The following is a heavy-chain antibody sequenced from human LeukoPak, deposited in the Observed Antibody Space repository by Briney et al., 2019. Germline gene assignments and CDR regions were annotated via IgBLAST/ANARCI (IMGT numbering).Heavy chain of an antibody. CDR3: ARDRGSTVNNGMDV. Sequence: PSQTLSLTCTVSGGSISSGGYYWSWIRQQPGKGLEWIGYIYYSGSTYYNPSLKSRVTISVDTSKNQFSLKLSSVTAADTAVYYCARDRGSTVNNGMDVWGQGTTVTVSS. J-gene: IGHJ6*02. CDR2: IYYSGST. D-gene: IGHD4-17*01. CDR1: GGSISSGGYY. V-gene: IGHV4-31*03.